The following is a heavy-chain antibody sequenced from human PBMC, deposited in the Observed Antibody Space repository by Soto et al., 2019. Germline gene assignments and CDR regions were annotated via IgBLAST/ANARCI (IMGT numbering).Heavy chain of an antibody. CDR2: IKQDGSEK. V-gene: IGHV3-7*01. D-gene: IGHD6-19*01. Sequence: EVQLVESGGGLVQPGGSLRLSCAASGFTFSSYWMSWVRQAPGKGLEWVANIKQDGSEKYYVDSVKGRFTISRDNAKNALYLQMNSLRVDDATVYYCARDPIRQWLVDAFDIWGQGTMVTVSS. J-gene: IGHJ3*02. CDR3: ARDPIRQWLVDAFDI. CDR1: GFTFSSYW.